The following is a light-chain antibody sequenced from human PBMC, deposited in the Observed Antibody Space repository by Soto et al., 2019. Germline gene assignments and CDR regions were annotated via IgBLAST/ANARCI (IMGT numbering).Light chain of an antibody. J-gene: IGKJ5*01. CDR3: QQYGSSHT. Sequence: EIVLTQSPGTLSLSPWERATLSCTASQSVTSTYLAWYQQKPGQAPRLLIYGASSRAIGIPDRLSGSVSGSEFILTINRMEPEDFAVYYCQQYGSSHTFGQGTRLEIK. CDR1: QSVTSTY. V-gene: IGKV3-20*01. CDR2: GAS.